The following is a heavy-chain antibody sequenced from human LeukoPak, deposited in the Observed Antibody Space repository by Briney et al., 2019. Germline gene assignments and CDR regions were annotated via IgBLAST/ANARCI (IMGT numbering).Heavy chain of an antibody. CDR3: ARESRDVETEGFDY. J-gene: IGHJ4*02. V-gene: IGHV4-59*01. CDR1: GGSIGSYY. CDR2: LYYSGNT. D-gene: IGHD5-24*01. Sequence: SETLSLTCTISGGSIGSYYWSWIRQPPGKGLEWIGYLYYSGNTKYNPSLKSRVTISVDTSKNQFSLKLTSVTAADTAVYYCARESRDVETEGFDYWGQGTLVTVSS.